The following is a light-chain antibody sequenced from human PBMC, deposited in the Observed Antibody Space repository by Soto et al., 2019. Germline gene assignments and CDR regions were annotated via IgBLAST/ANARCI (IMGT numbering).Light chain of an antibody. V-gene: IGLV2-23*01. CDR2: EGS. CDR3: CSYAGGSTVV. J-gene: IGLJ2*01. Sequence: QSVLTQPASVSGSPGQSITISCTGTSSDVGSYNLVSWYQQHPGKAPKLMIYEGSKRPSGVSNRFSGSESGNTASLTISGLQAEDEADYYCCSYAGGSTVVFGGWTKLTVL. CDR1: SSDVGSYNL.